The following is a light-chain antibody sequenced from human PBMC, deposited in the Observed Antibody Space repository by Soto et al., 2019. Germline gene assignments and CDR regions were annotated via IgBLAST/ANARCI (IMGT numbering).Light chain of an antibody. J-gene: IGKJ3*01. CDR1: QSVSSSY. CDR3: QQYGSSLFT. Sequence: EIVLTQSPGTLSLSPGERATLSCRASQSVSSSYLAWYQQKPGQAPRLRIYGASSRATGIPDRFSGSGSGTDFTLTISRLEPEACAVYYCQQYGSSLFTFGPGTKVDIK. V-gene: IGKV3-20*01. CDR2: GAS.